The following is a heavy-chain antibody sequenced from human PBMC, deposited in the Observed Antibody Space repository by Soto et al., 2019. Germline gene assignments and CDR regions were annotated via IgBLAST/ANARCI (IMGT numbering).Heavy chain of an antibody. CDR2: IFSNDEK. CDR1: GFSLSNARMG. J-gene: IGHJ5*02. Sequence: QVTLKESGPVLVKPTETLTLTCTVSGFSLSNARMGVSWIRQPPGKALEWLAHIFSNDEKSYSTSLKSRLTISKATSKSQVVLTMTNMDPVDTATYYCARCGRYYGADWFDPWGQGTLVTVSS. V-gene: IGHV2-26*01. D-gene: IGHD1-26*01. CDR3: ARCGRYYGADWFDP.